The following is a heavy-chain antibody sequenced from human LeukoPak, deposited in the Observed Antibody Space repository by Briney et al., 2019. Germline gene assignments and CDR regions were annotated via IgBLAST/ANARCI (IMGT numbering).Heavy chain of an antibody. Sequence: SETLSLTCAVYGGSFSNYYWSWIRQTPGKGMEWIGEINDSGRTNYNPSLMSRVTVSVDTSKNQYSLRLTSVTATDTAVYYCARRWNYGRNYYIDVWGKGAAVSVSS. CDR2: INDSGRT. D-gene: IGHD1-7*01. J-gene: IGHJ6*03. CDR1: GGSFSNYY. V-gene: IGHV4-34*01. CDR3: ARRWNYGRNYYIDV.